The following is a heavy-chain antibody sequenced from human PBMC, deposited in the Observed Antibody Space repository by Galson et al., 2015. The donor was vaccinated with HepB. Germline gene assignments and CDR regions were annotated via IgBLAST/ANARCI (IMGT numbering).Heavy chain of an antibody. CDR1: GGSISSYY. CDR3: AGAPNWNFFDY. CDR2: ISYSGST. D-gene: IGHD1-1*01. J-gene: IGHJ4*02. Sequence: ETLSLTCTVSGGSISSYYWSWIRQPPGKGLEWIGNISYSGSTNYNPSLNNRVSISVDTSKNQFSLTLSSVTAADTAVYYCAGAPNWNFFDYWGQGTLVTFSS. V-gene: IGHV4-59*01.